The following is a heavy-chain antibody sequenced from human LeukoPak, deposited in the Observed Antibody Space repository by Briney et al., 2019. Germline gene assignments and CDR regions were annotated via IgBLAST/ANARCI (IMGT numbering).Heavy chain of an antibody. Sequence: GGSLRLSCAASGFTFSGFTMNWVRQAPGKGLEWVSSITSSSTYMYYADSVKGRFTVSRDNAKNSLYLQMNSLRAEDSAVYYCARERTDPTYYYYYMDVWGKGTTVTVSS. D-gene: IGHD1-1*01. CDR1: GFTFSGFT. CDR2: ITSSSTYM. V-gene: IGHV3-21*01. J-gene: IGHJ6*03. CDR3: ARERTDPTYYYYYMDV.